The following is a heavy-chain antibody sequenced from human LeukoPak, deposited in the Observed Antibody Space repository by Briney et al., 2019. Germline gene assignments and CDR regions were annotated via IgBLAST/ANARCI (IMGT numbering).Heavy chain of an antibody. D-gene: IGHD2-2*01. J-gene: IGHJ6*03. CDR2: ISSSSSYI. Sequence: GGSLRLSCAASGFTFSDYYMSWIRQAPGKGLEWVSSISSSSSYIYYADSVKGRFTISRDNAKNSLYLQMNSLRAEDTAVYYCARVSKGGYCSSTSCPRQYYYYYMDVWGKGTTVTISS. CDR1: GFTFSDYY. V-gene: IGHV3-11*06. CDR3: ARVSKGGYCSSTSCPRQYYYYYMDV.